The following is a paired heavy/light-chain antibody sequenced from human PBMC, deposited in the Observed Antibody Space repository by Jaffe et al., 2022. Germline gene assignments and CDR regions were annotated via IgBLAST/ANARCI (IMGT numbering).Light chain of an antibody. CDR1: QGISSA. CDR2: DAS. CDR3: QQFNSYPPT. Sequence: AIQLTQSPSSLSASVGDRVTITCRASQGISSALAWYQQKPGKAPKLLIYDASSLESGVPSRFSGSGSGTDFTLTISSLQPEDFATYYCQQFNSYPPTFGQGTKLEIK. V-gene: IGKV1-13*02. J-gene: IGKJ2*01.
Heavy chain of an antibody. D-gene: IGHD3-10*01. CDR2: ISWNSGSI. Sequence: EVQLVESGGGLVQPGRSLRLSCAASGFTFDDYAMHWVRQAPGKGLEWVSGISWNSGSIGYADSVKGRFTISRDNAKNSLYLQMNSLRAEDTALYYCAKDYYGSGSYSRFDYWGQGTLVTVSS. CDR1: GFTFDDYA. J-gene: IGHJ4*02. CDR3: AKDYYGSGSYSRFDY. V-gene: IGHV3-9*01.